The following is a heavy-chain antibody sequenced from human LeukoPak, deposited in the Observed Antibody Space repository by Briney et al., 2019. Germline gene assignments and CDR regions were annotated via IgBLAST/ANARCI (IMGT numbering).Heavy chain of an antibody. CDR2: IYHSGST. Sequence: PSETLSLTCAVYGGSFSGYYWSWIRQPPGKGLEWIGEIYHSGSTNYNPSLKSRVTISVDKSKNQFSLKLSSVTAADTAVYYCARDYGDYSGAFDIWGQGTMVTVSS. V-gene: IGHV4-34*01. D-gene: IGHD4-17*01. CDR3: ARDYGDYSGAFDI. CDR1: GGSFSGYY. J-gene: IGHJ3*02.